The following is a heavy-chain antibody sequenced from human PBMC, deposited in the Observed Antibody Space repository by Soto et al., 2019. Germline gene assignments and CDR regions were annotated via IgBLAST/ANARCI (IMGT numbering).Heavy chain of an antibody. D-gene: IGHD5-12*01. V-gene: IGHV1-46*01. CDR3: ARDLWSKVAGNGYNPIDYYYGMDV. Sequence: GASVKVSCKASGYTFTIYYMPWVRQAPGQGLEWIGIINPSGGSTSYAQNFEGRVTMTRDTSTSTVYMELSSLRSEDTALYYCARDLWSKVAGNGYNPIDYYYGMDVWGQGTTVTVSS. CDR2: INPSGGST. J-gene: IGHJ6*02. CDR1: GYTFTIYY.